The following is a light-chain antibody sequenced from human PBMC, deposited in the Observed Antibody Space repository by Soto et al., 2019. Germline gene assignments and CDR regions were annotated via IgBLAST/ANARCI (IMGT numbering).Light chain of an antibody. Sequence: QSVLTQPASVSGSPGQSITISCTGTSIDIGTYNYVSWYQQHPGKAPKLIIYEVSNRPSGVSNRFSGSKPGNTASLTISGLQAEDEADYYCSSYTSSTNYVFGTGTKVTVL. CDR2: EVS. V-gene: IGLV2-14*01. CDR3: SSYTSSTNYV. CDR1: SIDIGTYNY. J-gene: IGLJ1*01.